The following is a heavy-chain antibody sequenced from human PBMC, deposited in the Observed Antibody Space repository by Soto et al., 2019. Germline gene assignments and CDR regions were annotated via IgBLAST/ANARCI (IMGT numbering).Heavy chain of an antibody. CDR2: ISAYNGNT. D-gene: IGHD1-20*01. CDR3: AREGARYNWNPEISLYYYYYMDV. CDR1: GYTFTSYG. V-gene: IGHV1-18*01. J-gene: IGHJ6*03. Sequence: ASVKVSCKASGYTFTSYGISWVRQAPGQGLEWMGWISAYNGNTNYAQKLQGRVTMTTDTSTSTAYMELGSLRSDDTAVYYCAREGARYNWNPEISLYYYYYMDVWGKGTTVTVSS.